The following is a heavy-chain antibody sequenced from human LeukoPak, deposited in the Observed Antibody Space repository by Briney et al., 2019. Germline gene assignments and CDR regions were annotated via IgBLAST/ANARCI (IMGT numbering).Heavy chain of an antibody. CDR3: AKVRCSSTSCYPNWFDP. D-gene: IGHD2-2*01. V-gene: IGHV3-23*01. J-gene: IGHJ5*02. Sequence: AGGSLRRSCAASGFTFSSYAMSWVRQAPGKGLEWVSTISANGDRTYYADSVKGRLTISRDNSKNTLYLQMNSLRAEDTAVYYCAKVRCSSTSCYPNWFDPWGQGILVTVSP. CDR1: GFTFSSYA. CDR2: ISANGDRT.